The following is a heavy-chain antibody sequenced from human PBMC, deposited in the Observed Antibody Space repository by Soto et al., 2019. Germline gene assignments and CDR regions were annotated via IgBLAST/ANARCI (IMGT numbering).Heavy chain of an antibody. CDR2: ISGDGTRI. J-gene: IGHJ4*01. Sequence: AXDLEWVSIISGDGTRIYYADSVXXRFTISRDNSKNTLYRHMSSLRADDTAVYYCFQEVGPIAPSWRVLDYWGNRTLVTV. D-gene: IGHD1-26*01. V-gene: IGHV3-23*01. CDR3: FQEVGPIAPSWRVLDY.